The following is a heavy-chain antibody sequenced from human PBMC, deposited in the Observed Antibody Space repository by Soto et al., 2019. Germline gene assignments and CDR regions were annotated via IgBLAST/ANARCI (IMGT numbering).Heavy chain of an antibody. V-gene: IGHV3-30*03. Sequence: RLRWVAAGCACIIYGGHWVRQAPGKGLEWVAVISYDATDEHYADSVKGRFTISRDNSRSIVYLQMNSLKTEDTAVYYCALRGFDILTGWGQGTLVTVSS. J-gene: IGHJ4*02. CDR3: ALRGFDILTG. CDR2: ISYDATDE. CDR1: GCACIIYG. D-gene: IGHD3-9*01.